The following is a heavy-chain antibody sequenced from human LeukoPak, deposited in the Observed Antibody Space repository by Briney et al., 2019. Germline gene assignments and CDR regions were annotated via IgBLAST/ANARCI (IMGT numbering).Heavy chain of an antibody. CDR1: GFTFSSYA. D-gene: IGHD5-12*01. CDR3: AKDLSGYDPSPPFDY. CDR2: ISGSGGST. Sequence: GGSLRLSCAASGFTFSSYAMSWVRQAPGKGLEWVSAISGSGGSTYYADSVKGRFTISRDNSKNTLYLQMNSLRAEDTAVYYCAKDLSGYDPSPPFDYWSQGTLVTVSS. J-gene: IGHJ4*02. V-gene: IGHV3-23*01.